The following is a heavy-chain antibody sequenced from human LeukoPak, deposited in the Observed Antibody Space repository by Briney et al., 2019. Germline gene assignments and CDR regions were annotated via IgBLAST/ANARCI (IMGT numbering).Heavy chain of an antibody. CDR3: ASRSITMVRGVMSIRRDRGPRVDY. D-gene: IGHD3-10*01. J-gene: IGHJ4*02. V-gene: IGHV3-23*01. CDR2: ISGSGGST. CDR1: GFTFSSYA. Sequence: PGGSLRLSCAASGFTFSSYAMSWVRQAPGKGLEWVSAISGSGGSTYYADSVKGRFTISRDNSKNTLYLQMNSLRAEDTAVYYCASRSITMVRGVMSIRRDRGPRVDYWGQGTLVTVSS.